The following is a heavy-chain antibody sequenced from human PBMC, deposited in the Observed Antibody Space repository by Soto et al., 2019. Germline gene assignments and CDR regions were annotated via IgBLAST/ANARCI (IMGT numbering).Heavy chain of an antibody. D-gene: IGHD6-19*01. CDR2: IYYSGST. CDR3: ARWPETAVGYYYYYYMDV. Sequence: SETLSLTCTVSGGSISSYYWSWIRQPPGKGLEWIGYIYYSGSTNYNPSLKSRVTISVDTSKNQFSLKLSSVTAADTAVYYCARWPETAVGYYYYYYMDVWGKGTTVTVSS. V-gene: IGHV4-59*01. J-gene: IGHJ6*03. CDR1: GGSISSYY.